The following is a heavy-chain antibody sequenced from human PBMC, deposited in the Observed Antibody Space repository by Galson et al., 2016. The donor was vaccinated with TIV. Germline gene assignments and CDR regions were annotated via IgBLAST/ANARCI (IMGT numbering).Heavy chain of an antibody. CDR3: ARPSRGDYDFWTKDRYGLDV. J-gene: IGHJ6*02. V-gene: IGHV3-23*01. CDR2: ISGSADRADRA. Sequence: SLRLSCAASGFTFETYAMTWVRQAPGKGLEWVSVISGSADRADRAYYADSVGGRFTISRDNSKNTVFLEMNSLTVEDTAVYYCARPSRGDYDFWTKDRYGLDVWGQGTTVTVS. D-gene: IGHD3-3*01. CDR1: GFTFETYA.